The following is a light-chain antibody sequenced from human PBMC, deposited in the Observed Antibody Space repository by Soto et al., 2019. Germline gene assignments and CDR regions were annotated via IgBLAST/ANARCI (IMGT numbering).Light chain of an antibody. CDR2: GTS. V-gene: IGKV3-20*01. J-gene: IGKJ1*01. CDR3: QQYVSWT. CDR1: QTISSNQ. Sequence: EIVLTQSPGTLSVSPGERATLSCRASQTISSNQLAWYQQKPGQAPSLLIYGTSSRATGIPDRFSGSGSGTDFTLTISRLEPEDSAIYYCQQYVSWTLGQGTKVEIK.